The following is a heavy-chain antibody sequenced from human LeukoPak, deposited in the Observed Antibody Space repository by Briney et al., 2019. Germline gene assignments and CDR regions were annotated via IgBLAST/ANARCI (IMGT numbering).Heavy chain of an antibody. D-gene: IGHD3-10*01. CDR1: GFTVSSNY. J-gene: IGHJ4*02. Sequence: GGSLRLSCAASGFTVSSNYMSWVRQAPGKGLEWVSVIYSGGSTYYADSVKGRFTISRDNSKNTLYLQMNSLRAEDTAVYYCAKSAGLLWFGEPLDYWGQGTLVTVSS. CDR3: AKSAGLLWFGEPLDY. CDR2: IYSGGST. V-gene: IGHV3-53*01.